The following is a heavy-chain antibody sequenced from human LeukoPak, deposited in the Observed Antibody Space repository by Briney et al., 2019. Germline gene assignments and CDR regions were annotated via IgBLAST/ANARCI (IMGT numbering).Heavy chain of an antibody. J-gene: IGHJ4*02. Sequence: PGGSLRLSCAASGFTFSASWMHWVRRGPGKGLVWVSRISADGSSFSYADSVKGRFTISRDNAKNTLYLQMNSLRAEDTAVYHCARGYGSSWFYFDYWGQGTPITVSS. D-gene: IGHD6-13*01. CDR1: GFTFSASW. V-gene: IGHV3-74*01. CDR3: ARGYGSSWFYFDY. CDR2: ISADGSSF.